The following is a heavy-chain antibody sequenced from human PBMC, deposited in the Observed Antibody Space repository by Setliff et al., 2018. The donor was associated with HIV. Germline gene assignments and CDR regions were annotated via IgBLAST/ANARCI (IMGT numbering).Heavy chain of an antibody. Sequence: NPSETLSLTCTVSGGSINSGAYLWAWIRQPAGKGLEWIGRIFRAGNATYNPSLKSRAILSVDTSQNQFSLQLKHVTAANTAICYCAREQYHFVVDYYYYYGMDVWGQGNTVTGSS. D-gene: IGHD2-15*01. CDR3: AREQYHFVVDYYYYYGMDV. J-gene: IGHJ6*02. CDR1: GGSINSGAYL. CDR2: IFRAGNA. V-gene: IGHV4-61*02.